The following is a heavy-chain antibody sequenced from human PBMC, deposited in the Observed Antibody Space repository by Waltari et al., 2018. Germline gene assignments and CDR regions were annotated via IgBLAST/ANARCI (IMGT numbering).Heavy chain of an antibody. CDR3: ARRWCSGGVCYGDY. D-gene: IGHD2-8*02. V-gene: IGHV5-51*01. CDR2: ISPTDSDT. Sequence: EVQLVQSGTEVKKPGESLKISCKGSGYSFTNYWIGWVRQMPGKGLEWMGIISPTDSDTRYSPSFQGQVTISADKSISTTYLQWSSLKASDTAMYYCARRWCSGGVCYGDYWGQGTLVTVSS. J-gene: IGHJ4*02. CDR1: GYSFTNYW.